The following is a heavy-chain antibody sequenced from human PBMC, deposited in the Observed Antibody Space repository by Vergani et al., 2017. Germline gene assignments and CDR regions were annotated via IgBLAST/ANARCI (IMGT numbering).Heavy chain of an antibody. D-gene: IGHD2-15*01. Sequence: EVQLLESGGNLIQPGGSLRLPCGASGFTFSSYAMTWVRLAPGKGWQWVSDLSCSGGNTFYTDSVKGRFAISRNNSKDTLYLQMNSLRVEDTAIYYCAKARDTNCKGGSCYSYYYGLDLWGQGTAVTVSS. V-gene: IGHV3-23*01. CDR1: GFTFSSYA. J-gene: IGHJ6*02. CDR2: LSCSGGNT. CDR3: AKARDTNCKGGSCYSYYYGLDL.